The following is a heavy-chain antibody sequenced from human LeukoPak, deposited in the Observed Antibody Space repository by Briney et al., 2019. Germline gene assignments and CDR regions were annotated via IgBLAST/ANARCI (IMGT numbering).Heavy chain of an antibody. J-gene: IGHJ4*02. Sequence: GASMKVSCKASGYTFTSYYMHWVRQAPGQGLEWMGIINPSGGSTSYAQKFQGRVTMTRDTSTSTVYMELSSLRSEDTAVYYCARGHPLGYCSGGSCYGIDYWGQGTLVTVSS. CDR1: GYTFTSYY. V-gene: IGHV1-46*01. D-gene: IGHD2-15*01. CDR3: ARGHPLGYCSGGSCYGIDY. CDR2: INPSGGST.